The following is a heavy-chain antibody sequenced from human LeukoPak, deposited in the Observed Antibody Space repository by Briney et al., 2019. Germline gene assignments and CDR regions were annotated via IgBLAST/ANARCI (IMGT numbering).Heavy chain of an antibody. J-gene: IGHJ6*03. Sequence: GGSLRLSCAASGFTFSSYAMHWVRQAPGKGLEWVAVISYDGSNKYYADSVKGRFTISRDNSKNTLYLQMNSLRAEDTAVYYCARVGQPTKPRCYYYYYMDVWGKGTTVTVSS. CDR2: ISYDGSNK. CDR1: GFTFSSYA. D-gene: IGHD3-16*01. V-gene: IGHV3-30*04. CDR3: ARVGQPTKPRCYYYYYMDV.